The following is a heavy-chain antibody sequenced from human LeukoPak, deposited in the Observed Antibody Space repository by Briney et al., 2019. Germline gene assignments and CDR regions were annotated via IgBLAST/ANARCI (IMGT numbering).Heavy chain of an antibody. CDR3: ARGPYSGSYYRFDY. V-gene: IGHV3-23*01. CDR2: ISGSGGST. Sequence: PGGSLRLSCAASGFTFSIYAMSWVRQAPGKGLEWVSTISGSGGSTYYADSVRGRFTISRDNSKNTLYLQMNSLRAEDTAVFYCARGPYSGSYYRFDYWGQGTLVTVSS. CDR1: GFTFSIYA. J-gene: IGHJ4*02. D-gene: IGHD1-26*01.